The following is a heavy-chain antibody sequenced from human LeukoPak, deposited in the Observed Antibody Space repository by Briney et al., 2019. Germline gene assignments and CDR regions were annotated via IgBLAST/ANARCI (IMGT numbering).Heavy chain of an antibody. CDR1: GFTFSSYS. CDR3: ARDLGRGHQSGTFDS. D-gene: IGHD3-10*01. V-gene: IGHV3-21*01. Sequence: GGSLRLSCAASGFTFSSYSMNWVRQAPGKGLEWVSSISSSSSYIYYADSVKGRFTISRDNAKNSLYLQMNSLRAEDTAVYYCARDLGRGHQSGTFDSWGQGTLVTVSS. CDR2: ISSSSSYI. J-gene: IGHJ4*02.